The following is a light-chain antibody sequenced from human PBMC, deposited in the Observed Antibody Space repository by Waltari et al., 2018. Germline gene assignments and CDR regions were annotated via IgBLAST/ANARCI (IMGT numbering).Light chain of an antibody. J-gene: IGKJ1*01. CDR2: GAS. Sequence: LVLTQSPGTLSLSPGERATLPCRASQSVSRTLAWYQQKPGQAPKLLIYGASIRATGIPDRFTGSGSGTDFSLTISSLEPEDFAIYFCQHYVRLPATFGQGTKVEIK. V-gene: IGKV3-20*01. CDR1: QSVSRT. CDR3: QHYVRLPAT.